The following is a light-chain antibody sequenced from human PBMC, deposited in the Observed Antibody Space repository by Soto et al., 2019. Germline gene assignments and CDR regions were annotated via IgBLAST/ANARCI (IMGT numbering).Light chain of an antibody. Sequence: DIVMTQSPLSLPVTPGEPASISCRSSQSLLHSNGYNYLDWYLQKPGQSPQILIHLGSYRASGVPDRFSASGSGKDFTLKISVVEAEDVGVYYCMQALQTPYTFGQGTKLEIQ. CDR2: LGS. CDR1: QSLLHSNGYNY. J-gene: IGKJ2*01. V-gene: IGKV2-28*01. CDR3: MQALQTPYT.